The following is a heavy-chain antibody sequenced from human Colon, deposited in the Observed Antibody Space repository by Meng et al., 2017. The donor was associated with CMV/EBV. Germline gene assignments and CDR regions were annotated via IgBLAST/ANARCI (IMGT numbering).Heavy chain of an antibody. Sequence: SCAASGFTFSNYPMHWVRQAPGKGLEWVAVNSYDGSKKYYGDSVKGRFTISRDNSKNTVYLQMNSLRGDDTAVYYCARGASRRSGGYYFGMDVWGQGTTVTVSS. V-gene: IGHV3-30-3*01. J-gene: IGHJ6*02. CDR3: ARGASRRSGGYYFGMDV. CDR1: GFTFSNYP. CDR2: NSYDGSKK. D-gene: IGHD3-16*01.